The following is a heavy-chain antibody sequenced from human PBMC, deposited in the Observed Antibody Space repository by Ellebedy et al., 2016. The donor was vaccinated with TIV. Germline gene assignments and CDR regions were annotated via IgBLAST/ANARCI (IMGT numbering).Heavy chain of an antibody. V-gene: IGHV3-7*01. D-gene: IGHD4-17*01. J-gene: IGHJ3*02. CDR1: GFTFNSYW. CDR2: INQDGSDK. Sequence: GGSLRLSCAASGFTFNSYWMTWVRQAPGKGLEWVANINQDGSDKYYVDSLRGRFTISRDNAKNSVYLQMNSLRGEDTTVYYCATDGSYGDYRSPTHAFVMWGQGTLVTVSS. CDR3: ATDGSYGDYRSPTHAFVM.